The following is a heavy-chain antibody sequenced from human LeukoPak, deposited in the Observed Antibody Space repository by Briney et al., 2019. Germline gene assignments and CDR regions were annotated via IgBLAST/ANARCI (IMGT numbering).Heavy chain of an antibody. V-gene: IGHV4-38-2*02. CDR3: ARENRIATASDAFDI. CDR2: IYHSGST. D-gene: IGHD6-13*01. Sequence: PSETLSLTCTVSGYSISSGYYWGWIRPPPGKGLEGIGSIYHSGSTYYNPSLKSRVTISVDTSKNHFSLKLNSVTAADTAVYHCARENRIATASDAFDIWGQGTMVTVSS. J-gene: IGHJ3*02. CDR1: GYSISSGYY.